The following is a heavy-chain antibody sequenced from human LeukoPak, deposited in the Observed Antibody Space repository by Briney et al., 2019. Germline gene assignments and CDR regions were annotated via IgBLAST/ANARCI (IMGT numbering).Heavy chain of an antibody. CDR2: INPNRGGT. Sequence: ASVKVSCKASGYTFTGYYMHWVRQAPGQGLEWMGWINPNRGGTNYAQKFQGRVTMTRDTSISTAYMELSRLRSDDTAVYYCASWRYYDSSGPGGPWGQGTLVTVSS. D-gene: IGHD3-22*01. V-gene: IGHV1-2*02. CDR3: ASWRYYDSSGPGGP. J-gene: IGHJ5*02. CDR1: GYTFTGYY.